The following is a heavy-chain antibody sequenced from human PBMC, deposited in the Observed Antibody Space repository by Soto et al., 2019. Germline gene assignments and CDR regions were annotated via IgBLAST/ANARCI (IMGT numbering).Heavy chain of an antibody. J-gene: IGHJ4*02. V-gene: IGHV3-30-3*01. Sequence: QVQLVESGGGVVQPGRSLRLSCAASGFTFSSYAMHWVRQAPGKGLEWVAVISYDGSNKYYADSVKGRFTISRDNSKNTLYLQINSLRAEDTAVYYCARGMGASIAVAGTEVHWGQGTLVTVSS. D-gene: IGHD6-19*01. CDR2: ISYDGSNK. CDR1: GFTFSSYA. CDR3: ARGMGASIAVAGTEVH.